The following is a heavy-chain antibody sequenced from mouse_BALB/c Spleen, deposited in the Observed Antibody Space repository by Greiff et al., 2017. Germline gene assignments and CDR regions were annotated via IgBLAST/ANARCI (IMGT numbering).Heavy chain of an antibody. CDR3: ARSRGYGYDFDYAMDY. V-gene: IGHV1S127*01. CDR1: GYSFTSYW. D-gene: IGHD2-2*01. J-gene: IGHJ4*01. Sequence: VQLQQSGPQLVRPGASVKISCKASGYSFTSYWMHWVKQRPGQGLEWIGMIDPSDSETRLNQKFKDKATLTVDKSSSTAYMQLSSPTSEDSAVYYCARSRGYGYDFDYAMDYWGQGTSVTVSS. CDR2: IDPSDSET.